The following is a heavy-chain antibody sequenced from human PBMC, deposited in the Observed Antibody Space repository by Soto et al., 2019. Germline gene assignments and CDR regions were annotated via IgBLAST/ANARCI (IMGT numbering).Heavy chain of an antibody. D-gene: IGHD1-1*01. CDR1: GGAFSTFG. CDR2: IIPTFDST. Sequence: QVQLEQSGTEVKKPGSSLKVSCKASGGAFSTFGINWVRQAPGQGLEWMGGIIPTFDSTNYAQKFQGRITITADESMSTSYMELSCLRSEDTAIYYCATWRGVVTTPDFMRPFDYWGQGTLVTVSS. V-gene: IGHV1-69*01. CDR3: ATWRGVVTTPDFMRPFDY. J-gene: IGHJ4*02.